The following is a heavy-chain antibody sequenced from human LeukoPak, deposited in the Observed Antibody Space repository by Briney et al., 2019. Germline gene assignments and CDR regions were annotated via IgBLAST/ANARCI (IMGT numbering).Heavy chain of an antibody. J-gene: IGHJ5*02. D-gene: IGHD2-15*01. CDR3: ARGSLVDEMFDP. V-gene: IGHV4-61*02. Sequence: LSLTCSVSGGSIISGSYYWSWIRQPAGEGLGWIGRICTSGSTNYDPSLKSRVTISVDTSKNQFSLKLSSVTAADTAVYYCARGSLVDEMFDPWGQGTLVTVSS. CDR2: ICTSGST. CDR1: GGSIISGSYY.